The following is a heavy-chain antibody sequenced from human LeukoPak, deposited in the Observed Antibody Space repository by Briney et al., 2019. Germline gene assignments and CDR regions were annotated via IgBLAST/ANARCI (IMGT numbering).Heavy chain of an antibody. CDR1: GGSFSGYY. J-gene: IGHJ3*02. D-gene: IGHD3-22*01. CDR3: ARTVYYDSSGPAFDI. CDR2: INHSGST. V-gene: IGHV4-34*01. Sequence: PSETLSLTCAVYGGSFSGYYWSWIRQPPGKGLEWIGEINHSGSTNYNPSLKSRVTISVDTSKNQFSLKLSSVTAADTAVYYCARTVYYDSSGPAFDIWGQGTMVTVSS.